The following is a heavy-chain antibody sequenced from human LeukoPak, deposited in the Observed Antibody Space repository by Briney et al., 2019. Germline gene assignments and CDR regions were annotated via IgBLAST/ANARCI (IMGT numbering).Heavy chain of an antibody. CDR3: ARGRSWGVWMVARFDP. D-gene: IGHD3-16*01. J-gene: IGHJ5*02. Sequence: PSETLSLTCAVYGGSFSGYYWSWIRQPPGKGLEWIGEINHSGSTNYNPSLKSRVTISVDTSKNQFSLKLSSVTAADTAVYYCARGRSWGVWMVARFDPWGQGTLVTVSS. CDR1: GGSFSGYY. CDR2: INHSGST. V-gene: IGHV4-34*01.